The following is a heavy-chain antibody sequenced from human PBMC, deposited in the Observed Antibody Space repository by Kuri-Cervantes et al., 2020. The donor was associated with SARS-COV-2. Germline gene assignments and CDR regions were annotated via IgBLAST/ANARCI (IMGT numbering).Heavy chain of an antibody. Sequence: GESLKISCAASGFTFSSYWMHWVLQAPGKGLEWVSSISSSSSYIYYEDSVKGRFTISRDNAKNSLYLQMNSLRAEDTAVYYCARVHKAGATYYYYYMDVWGKGTTVTVSS. CDR2: ISSSSSYI. J-gene: IGHJ6*03. CDR3: ARVHKAGATYYYYYMDV. CDR1: GFTFSSYW. V-gene: IGHV3-21*01. D-gene: IGHD1-26*01.